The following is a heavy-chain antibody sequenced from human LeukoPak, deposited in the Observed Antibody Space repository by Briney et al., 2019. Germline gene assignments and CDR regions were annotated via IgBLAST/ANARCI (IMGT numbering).Heavy chain of an antibody. CDR1: GFTFSSYG. CDR2: ISYDGSNK. Sequence: GGSLRLSCAASGFTFSSYGMHWVRQAPGKGLEWVAVISYDGSNKYCADSVKGRFTISRDNSKNTLYLQMNSLRAEDTAVYYCATQIRPLGSRVDYWGQGTLVTVSS. CDR3: ATQIRPLGSRVDY. J-gene: IGHJ4*02. D-gene: IGHD1-1*01. V-gene: IGHV3-30*03.